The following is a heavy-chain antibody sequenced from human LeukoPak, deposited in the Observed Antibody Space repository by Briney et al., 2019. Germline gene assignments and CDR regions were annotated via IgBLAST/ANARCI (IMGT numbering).Heavy chain of an antibody. Sequence: PSETLSLTCTVSGGSISSYYWSWIRQPPGKGLEWIGYIYYSGSTNYNPSLKSRVTISVDTSKNQFSLKLSPVTAADTAVYFCARLGSDYYDSSGYYAYWGRGTLVTVSS. J-gene: IGHJ4*02. CDR2: IYYSGST. V-gene: IGHV4-59*08. CDR3: ARLGSDYYDSSGYYAY. D-gene: IGHD3-22*01. CDR1: GGSISSYY.